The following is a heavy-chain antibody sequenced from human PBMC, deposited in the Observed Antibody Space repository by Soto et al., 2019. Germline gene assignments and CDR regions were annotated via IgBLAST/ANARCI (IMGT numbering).Heavy chain of an antibody. Sequence: GSLRLSCAASGFTFSSYAMSWVRQAPGEGLEWVSAISGSGGSTYYADSVKGRFTISRDNSKNTLYLQMNSLRAEDTAVYYCAKGSRPSGGSWFNYWGQGTLVTVSS. CDR1: GFTFSSYA. CDR3: AKGSRPSGGSWFNY. J-gene: IGHJ4*02. D-gene: IGHD2-15*01. V-gene: IGHV3-23*01. CDR2: ISGSGGST.